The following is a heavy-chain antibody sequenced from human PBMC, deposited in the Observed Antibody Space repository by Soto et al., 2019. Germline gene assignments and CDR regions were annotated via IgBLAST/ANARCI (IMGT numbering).Heavy chain of an antibody. Sequence: PSQTLSLTCAISGDSVSSNSAAWNWIRQSPSRGLEWLGRTYYRSKWYNDYAVSVKSRITINPDTSKNQSSLQLNSVTPEDTAVYYCARDRGNFDFWSGSRYYGMDVWGQGTTVTVSS. CDR1: GDSVSSNSAA. CDR2: TYYRSKWYN. CDR3: ARDRGNFDFWSGSRYYGMDV. J-gene: IGHJ6*02. V-gene: IGHV6-1*01. D-gene: IGHD3-3*01.